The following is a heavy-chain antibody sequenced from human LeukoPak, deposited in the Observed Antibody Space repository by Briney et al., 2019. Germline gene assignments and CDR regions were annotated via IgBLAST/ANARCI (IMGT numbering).Heavy chain of an antibody. CDR3: AKVPYYYGSGSYYKV. CDR2: IIPIFGTA. CDR1: GGTFSSYA. D-gene: IGHD3-10*01. V-gene: IGHV1-69*13. Sequence: SVKVSCKASGGTFSSYAISWVRQAPGQGLEWMGGIIPIFGTANYAQKFQGRVTITADESTSTAYMELSSLRSEDTAVYYCAKVPYYYGSGSYYKVWGQGTLVTVSS. J-gene: IGHJ4*02.